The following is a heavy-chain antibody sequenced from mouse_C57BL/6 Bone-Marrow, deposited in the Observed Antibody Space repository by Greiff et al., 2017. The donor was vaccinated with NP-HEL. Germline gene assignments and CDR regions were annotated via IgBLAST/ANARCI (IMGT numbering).Heavy chain of an antibody. CDR1: GYTFTSYG. CDR2: IYPRSGNT. J-gene: IGHJ4*01. V-gene: IGHV1-81*01. CDR3: ARGKYYYAMDY. Sequence: QVQLQLSGAELARPGASVKLSCKASGYTFTSYGISWVKQRTGQGLEWIGEIYPRSGNTYYNEKFKGKATLTADKSSSTAYMELRSLTSEDSAVYFCARGKYYYAMDYWGQGTSVTVSS.